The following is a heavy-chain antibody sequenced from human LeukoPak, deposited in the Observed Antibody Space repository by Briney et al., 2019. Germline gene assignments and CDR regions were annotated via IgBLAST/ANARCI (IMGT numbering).Heavy chain of an antibody. J-gene: IGHJ4*02. CDR3: ARDVVAAAGTWDY. V-gene: IGHV4-4*07. Sequence: PSVTLSLTCTVSGGSISSFYWSRIRQPAGKGLEWIGRIYTSGSTNYNPSLKSRVTMSVDTSKNQFSLKLSSVSAADTAVYYCARDVVAAAGTWDYWGQGTLVTVSS. D-gene: IGHD6-13*01. CDR2: IYTSGST. CDR1: GGSISSFY.